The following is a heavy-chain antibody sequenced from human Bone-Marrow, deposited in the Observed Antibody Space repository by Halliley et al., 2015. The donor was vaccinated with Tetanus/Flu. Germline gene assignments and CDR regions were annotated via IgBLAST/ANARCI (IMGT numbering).Heavy chain of an antibody. CDR3: MRTEGPYYNGLDV. CDR2: IIQTGST. CDR1: GGSLSGYY. J-gene: IGHJ6*02. Sequence: TLSLTCAVSGGSLSGYYWSWIRQPPGKGLEWIGEIIQTGSTDYNPSLRSRVTISVDTPKNQLSLNLRSVTAADSAIYYCMRTEGPYYNGLDVWGQGTTVTVSS. V-gene: IGHV4-34*12.